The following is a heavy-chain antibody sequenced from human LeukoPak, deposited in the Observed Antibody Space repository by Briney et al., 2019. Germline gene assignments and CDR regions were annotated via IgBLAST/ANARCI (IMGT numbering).Heavy chain of an antibody. D-gene: IGHD3-22*01. Sequence: SETLSLTCTVSGGSISSSSYYWGWIRQPPGKGLEWIGSIYYSGSTYYNPSLKSRVTISVDTSKNQFSLKLSSVTAADTAVYHCARQPYYYDSSGYWFDYWGQGTLVTVSS. CDR3: ARQPYYYDSSGYWFDY. J-gene: IGHJ4*02. V-gene: IGHV4-39*01. CDR1: GGSISSSSYY. CDR2: IYYSGST.